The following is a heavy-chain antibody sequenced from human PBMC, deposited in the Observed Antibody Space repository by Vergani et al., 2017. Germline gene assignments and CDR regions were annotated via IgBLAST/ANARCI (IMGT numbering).Heavy chain of an antibody. V-gene: IGHV4-4*07. D-gene: IGHD3-9*01. CDR2: IYTSGST. CDR1: GGSISSYY. Sequence: QVQLQESGPGLVKPSETLSLTCTVSGGSISSYYWSWIRQPAGKGLEWIGRIYTSGSTNYNPSLKSRVTISVDTSKNQFSLKLSSVTAADTAVYYCARDGRYYDIVTGYFRYWYFDLWGRGTLVTVSS. J-gene: IGHJ2*01. CDR3: ARDGRYYDIVTGYFRYWYFDL.